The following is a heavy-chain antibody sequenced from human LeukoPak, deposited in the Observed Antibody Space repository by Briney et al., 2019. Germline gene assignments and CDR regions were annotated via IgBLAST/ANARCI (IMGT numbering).Heavy chain of an antibody. CDR2: INTNTGNP. CDR3: ARGRVAAAGTNYYFDY. V-gene: IGHV7-4-1*02. D-gene: IGHD6-13*01. J-gene: IGHJ4*02. Sequence: GASVKVSCKASGYSLSNYAMNWVRQAPGQGLECMGWINTNTGNPTYAQGFTERFVFSLDTSVSTAYLQISSLRTEDTAVYYCARGRVAAAGTNYYFDYWGQGTLVTVSS. CDR1: GYSLSNYA.